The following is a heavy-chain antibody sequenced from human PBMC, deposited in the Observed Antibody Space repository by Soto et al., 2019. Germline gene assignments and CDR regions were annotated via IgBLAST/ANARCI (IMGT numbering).Heavy chain of an antibody. CDR2: IFYSGST. CDR1: SGSISSTIYS. D-gene: IGHD2-2*01. J-gene: IGHJ6*02. Sequence: PSETLSLTCTVSSGSISSTIYSWDWIRQPPGKGLEWIGSIFYSGSTYYNPSLKSRVTISVDTSKNQFSLTLTSVTAADTAVYYCARLYGYCIRNSCHGHYAMDVWGQGTTVTVSS. V-gene: IGHV4-39*01. CDR3: ARLYGYCIRNSCHGHYAMDV.